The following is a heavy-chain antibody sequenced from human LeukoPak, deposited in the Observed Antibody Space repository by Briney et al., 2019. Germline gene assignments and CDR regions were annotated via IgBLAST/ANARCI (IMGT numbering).Heavy chain of an antibody. D-gene: IGHD3-10*01. J-gene: IGHJ4*02. CDR2: ISGSGGSP. CDR1: GFTFSNYA. V-gene: IGHV3-23*01. Sequence: GGSLRLSCAASGFTFSNYAMSWVRQAPGKGLEWVSAISGSGGSPYYADSVKGRFTISRDNSKNTLYLQMNSLRAEDTAVYYCAKSPYGSGTYYGDYWGQGTLVTVSS. CDR3: AKSPYGSGTYYGDY.